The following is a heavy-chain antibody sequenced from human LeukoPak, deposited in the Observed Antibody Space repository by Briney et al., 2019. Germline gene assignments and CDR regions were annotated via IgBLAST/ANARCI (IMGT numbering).Heavy chain of an antibody. V-gene: IGHV1-69*06. D-gene: IGHD1-26*01. CDR2: IIPIFGTA. J-gene: IGHJ4*02. CDR1: GYTFTSYG. Sequence: ASVKVSCKASGYTFTSYGISWVRQAPGQGLEWMGGIIPIFGTANYAQKFQGRVTITADKSTSTAYMELSSLRSEDTAVYYCARFIVGATTVLPDYWGQGTLVTVSS. CDR3: ARFIVGATTVLPDY.